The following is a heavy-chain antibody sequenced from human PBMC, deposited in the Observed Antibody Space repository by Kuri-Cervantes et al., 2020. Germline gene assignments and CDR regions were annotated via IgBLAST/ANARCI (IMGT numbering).Heavy chain of an antibody. J-gene: IGHJ5*02. V-gene: IGHV4-4*07. CDR3: ARGTVTTRGWFDP. Sequence: SETLSLTCTVSGGSISSYYWSWIRQPAGKGLEWIGRIYTSGSTNYNPSLKSRVSISVDTSKKQFSLKLNSVTAADTAVYYCARGTVTTRGWFDPWGQGTLVTVSS. CDR1: GGSISSYY. D-gene: IGHD4-17*01. CDR2: IYTSGST.